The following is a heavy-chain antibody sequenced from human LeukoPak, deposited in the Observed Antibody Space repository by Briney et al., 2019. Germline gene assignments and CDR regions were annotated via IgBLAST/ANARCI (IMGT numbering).Heavy chain of an antibody. J-gene: IGHJ4*02. CDR2: IKTDGSAK. D-gene: IGHD1-14*01. V-gene: IGHV3-7*01. CDR1: GFSFSDYW. Sequence: GGSLRLSCVASGFSFSDYWMSWVRQAPGKGLGGGASIKTDGSAKYCVDSLKGRFTISRDNAKNSLYLQMNNLRAEDTAVYYCARDPESQKGRDGLDYWGQGSLVTVAS. CDR3: ARDPESQKGRDGLDY.